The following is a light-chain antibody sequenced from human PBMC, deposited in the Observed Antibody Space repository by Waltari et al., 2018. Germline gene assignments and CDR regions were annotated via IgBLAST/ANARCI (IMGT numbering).Light chain of an antibody. V-gene: IGKV2-29*02. Sequence: DIVMTQTPLSLPVTPGETASISCRSSQSLLHSNGNTYLYWYLQKPGQPPRLLIYRVSNRFSGVPDRFSGSGSGTDFTLKISRVEAEDVGVYYCMQALQTPHSFGQGTKVEIK. CDR3: MQALQTPHS. CDR2: RVS. J-gene: IGKJ2*03. CDR1: QSLLHSNGNTY.